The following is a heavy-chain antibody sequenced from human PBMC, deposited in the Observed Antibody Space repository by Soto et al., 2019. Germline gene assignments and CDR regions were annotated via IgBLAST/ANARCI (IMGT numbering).Heavy chain of an antibody. D-gene: IGHD4-17*01. J-gene: IGHJ3*02. CDR1: GGTFSSYA. CDR3: ARPQSTANDAFDI. Sequence: SVKVSCKASGGTFSSYAISWVRQAPGQGLEWMGGIIPIFGTANYAQKFQGRVTITADESTSTAYMELSSLRSEDTAVYYCARPQSTANDAFDIWGQGTMVTVSS. CDR2: IIPIFGTA. V-gene: IGHV1-69*13.